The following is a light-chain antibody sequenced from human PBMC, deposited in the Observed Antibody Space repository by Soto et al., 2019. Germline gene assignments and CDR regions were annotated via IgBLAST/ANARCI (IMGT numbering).Light chain of an antibody. Sequence: THSAFALSLYPRERATLSCRASQSVSTYLAWYQQKPGQAPRLLIYDASNRATGIPARFSGSGSGTEFTLTICCLQSEDFTVYSSPEWDDWLRPFGEGSKV. J-gene: IGKJ1*01. V-gene: IGKV3D-15*01. CDR1: QSVSTY. CDR3: PEWDDWLRP. CDR2: DAS.